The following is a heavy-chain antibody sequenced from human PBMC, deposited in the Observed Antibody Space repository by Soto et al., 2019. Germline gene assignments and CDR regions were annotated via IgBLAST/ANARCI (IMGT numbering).Heavy chain of an antibody. CDR3: ARQERIMITFGGVTAFDY. V-gene: IGHV1-18*01. D-gene: IGHD3-16*01. J-gene: IGHJ4*02. Sequence: QVQLVQSGAEVKKPGASVKVSCKASGYTFTSYGINWVRQAPGQGLEWMGWISAYNGNTNYAQKLQGRVTMTTDTSTSTAYMELRSLRSDDTAVYYCARQERIMITFGGVTAFDYWGQGTLVTVSS. CDR2: ISAYNGNT. CDR1: GYTFTSYG.